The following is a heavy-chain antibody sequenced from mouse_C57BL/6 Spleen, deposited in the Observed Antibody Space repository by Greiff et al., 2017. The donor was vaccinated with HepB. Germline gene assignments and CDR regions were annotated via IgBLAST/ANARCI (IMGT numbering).Heavy chain of an antibody. V-gene: IGHV1-4*01. CDR1: GYTFTSYT. CDR3: ARCGTVVAKDY. CDR2: INPSSGYT. Sequence: VKLVESGAELARPGASVKMSCKASGYTFTSYTMHWVKQRPGQGLEWIGYINPSSGYTKYNQKFKDKATLTADKSSSTAYMQLSSLTSEDSAVYYCARCGTVVAKDYWGQGTTLTVSS. J-gene: IGHJ2*01. D-gene: IGHD1-1*01.